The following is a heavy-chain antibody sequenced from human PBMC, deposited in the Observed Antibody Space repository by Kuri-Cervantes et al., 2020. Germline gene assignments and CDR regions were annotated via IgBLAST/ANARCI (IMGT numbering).Heavy chain of an antibody. Sequence: GESLKISCAASGFTFSSYSMNWVRQAPGKGLEWDSSISSSSSYIYYADSVKGRFTISRDNAKNSLYLQMNSLRAEDTAVYYCAGKWLIDAFDIWGQGTMVTVSS. D-gene: IGHD5-12*01. CDR3: AGKWLIDAFDI. J-gene: IGHJ3*02. V-gene: IGHV3-21*01. CDR1: GFTFSSYS. CDR2: ISSSSSYI.